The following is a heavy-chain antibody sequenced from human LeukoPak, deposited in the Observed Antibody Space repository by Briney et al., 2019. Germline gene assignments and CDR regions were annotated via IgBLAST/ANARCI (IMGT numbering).Heavy chain of an antibody. V-gene: IGHV4-59*08. D-gene: IGHD6-19*01. CDR2: IYYSGST. Sequence: GSLRLSCAASGFTFNTYAMHWIRQPPGKALEWIGYIYYSGSTNYNPSLKSRVTISVDPSKNQFSLKLNSVTAADTAVYYCAKTVAGYWYFDLWGRGTLVTVSS. J-gene: IGHJ2*01. CDR3: AKTVAGYWYFDL. CDR1: GFTFNTYA.